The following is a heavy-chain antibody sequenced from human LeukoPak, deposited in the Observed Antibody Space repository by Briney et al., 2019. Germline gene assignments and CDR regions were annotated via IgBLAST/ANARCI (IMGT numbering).Heavy chain of an antibody. J-gene: IGHJ3*02. CDR3: ARRRRIYGDYFVRAFDI. V-gene: IGHV4-34*01. CDR1: GGPFSGYY. D-gene: IGHD4-17*01. Sequence: KTSETLSLTCAVYGGPFSGYYWSWIRQPPGKGLEWIGEINHSGSTNYNPSLKSRVTISVDTSKNQFSLNVSSVTAADTSVYYCARRRRIYGDYFVRAFDIWGQGTMVTVSS. CDR2: INHSGST.